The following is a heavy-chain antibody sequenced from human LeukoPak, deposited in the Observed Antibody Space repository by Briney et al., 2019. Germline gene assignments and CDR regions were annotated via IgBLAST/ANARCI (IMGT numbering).Heavy chain of an antibody. CDR2: IWYDGSKK. J-gene: IGHJ4*02. CDR3: ARDLRLGYYDSSFPDY. D-gene: IGHD3-22*01. CDR1: GFTFSRYG. Sequence: GKSLRLSCAASGFTFSRYGMHWVRQGPGKGLGWVAVIWYDGSKKYYADSVKGRFTISRDNSKNTLYLQMNSLRAEDTAVYYCARDLRLGYYDSSFPDYWGQGTLVTVSS. V-gene: IGHV3-33*01.